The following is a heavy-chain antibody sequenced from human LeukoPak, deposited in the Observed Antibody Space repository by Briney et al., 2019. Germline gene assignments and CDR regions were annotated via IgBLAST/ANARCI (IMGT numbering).Heavy chain of an antibody. CDR1: GYSFTSYL. V-gene: IGHV5-51*01. J-gene: IGHJ3*02. CDR3: ARLVSSGWGTFDI. Sequence: GESLKISLKGSGYSFTSYLIGWVRQMPGKGLGWVGIIYPGDSDTRYSPSFQGQVTISADKSISTAYLQWSSLKASDTAMYYCARLVSSGWGTFDIWAQGTMVTVSS. CDR2: IYPGDSDT. D-gene: IGHD6-19*01.